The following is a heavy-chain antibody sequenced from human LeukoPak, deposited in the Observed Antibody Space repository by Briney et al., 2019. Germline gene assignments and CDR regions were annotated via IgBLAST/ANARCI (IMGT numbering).Heavy chain of an antibody. V-gene: IGHV4-59*08. CDR1: GGSISSYY. J-gene: IGHJ4*02. CDR2: IYYSGST. D-gene: IGHD3-22*01. Sequence: SETLSLTCTVPGGSISSYYWSWIRQPPGKGLEWVGYIYYSGSTNYNPSLKSRVTISVDTSKKQSSLRLSAVNAADTGVYYCAILAYYYDSSGYSSFFDYWGQGTLVTVSS. CDR3: AILAYYYDSSGYSSFFDY.